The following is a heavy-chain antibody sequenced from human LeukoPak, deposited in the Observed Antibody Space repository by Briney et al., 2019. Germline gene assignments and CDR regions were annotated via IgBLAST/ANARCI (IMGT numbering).Heavy chain of an antibody. CDR1: GASISTYY. CDR3: ARHGIRRAYYYYYMDV. CDR2: IYYTGST. V-gene: IGHV4-59*01. J-gene: IGHJ6*03. D-gene: IGHD3-3*02. Sequence: SETLSLTCTVSGASISTYYWSWIRQPPGKGLEWIGYIYYTGSTNYNPSLKSRVTISVDTSKNQFSLKLSSVTAADTAVYYCARHGIRRAYYYYYMDVWGKGTTVTISS.